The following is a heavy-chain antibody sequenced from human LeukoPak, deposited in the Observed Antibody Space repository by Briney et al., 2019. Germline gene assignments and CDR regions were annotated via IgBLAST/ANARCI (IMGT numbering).Heavy chain of an antibody. D-gene: IGHD7-27*01. J-gene: IGHJ5*02. CDR2: VNCSGSN. V-gene: IGHV4-39*06. Sequence: SETLSLTCTVSGGSINTNGYCWGWIRQPPGKGLEWIATVNCSGSNYYNPSLQSRVTISIDKSKKQVALRLSSVTAADTAVYYSARVVGWGWFDPLGQGTLVTVSS. CDR3: ARVVGWGWFDP. CDR1: GGSINTNGYC.